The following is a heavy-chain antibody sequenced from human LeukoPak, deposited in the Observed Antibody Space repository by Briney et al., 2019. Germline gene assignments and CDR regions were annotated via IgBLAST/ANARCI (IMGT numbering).Heavy chain of an antibody. Sequence: GGSLRLSCAASGFTFSSYGMHWVRQAPGKGLEWVAVISYDGSNKYYADSVKGRFTISRDNAKNSLYLQMNSLRAEDTAVYYCARDGYSSSWYSSGISGIDYWGQGTLVTVSS. CDR1: GFTFSSYG. CDR2: ISYDGSNK. J-gene: IGHJ4*02. V-gene: IGHV3-30*03. CDR3: ARDGYSSSWYSSGISGIDY. D-gene: IGHD6-13*01.